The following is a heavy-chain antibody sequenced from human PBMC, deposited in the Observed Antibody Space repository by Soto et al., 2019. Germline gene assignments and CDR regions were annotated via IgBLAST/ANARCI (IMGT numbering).Heavy chain of an antibody. J-gene: IGHJ4*02. CDR2: IIPILGIA. CDR1: GGTFSSYT. V-gene: IGHV1-69*02. Sequence: QVQLVQSGAEVKKPGSSVKVSCKASGGTFSSYTINWVRQAPGQGLEWMGRIIPILGIASYAQKFQGRVTITADKSSSTADMELSSLRSEDTAVYYCARSTHGAVDYWGQGTRVTVSS. D-gene: IGHD3-10*01. CDR3: ARSTHGAVDY.